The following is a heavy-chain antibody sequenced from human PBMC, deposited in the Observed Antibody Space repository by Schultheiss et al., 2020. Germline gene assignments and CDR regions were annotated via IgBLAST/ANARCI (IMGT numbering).Heavy chain of an antibody. D-gene: IGHD3-10*01. CDR2: ISSSSSYI. CDR1: GFTFSSYS. V-gene: IGHV3-21*04. CDR3: AKDMDDGSGYYYMDV. J-gene: IGHJ6*03. Sequence: GSLKISCAASGFTFSSYSMNWVRQAPGKGLEWVSSISSSSSYIYYADSVKGRFTISRDNAKNSLYLQMDSLRAEDTALYYCAKDMDDGSGYYYMDVWGKGTTVTVSS.